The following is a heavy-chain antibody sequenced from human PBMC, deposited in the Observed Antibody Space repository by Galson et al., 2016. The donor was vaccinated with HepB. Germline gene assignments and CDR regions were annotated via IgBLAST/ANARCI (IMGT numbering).Heavy chain of an antibody. Sequence: SLRLSCAASGFTSSKYAVSWVRQSPGKGLECVSLFTGTGGSTYYADSVKGRFTISRDNSRNTLYLQMNSLRIEDTAVYYCAKLPRFGVDSWGQGTLVTVSS. J-gene: IGHJ4*02. CDR1: GFTSSKYA. CDR2: FTGTGGST. CDR3: AKLPRFGVDS. D-gene: IGHD3-10*01. V-gene: IGHV3-23*01.